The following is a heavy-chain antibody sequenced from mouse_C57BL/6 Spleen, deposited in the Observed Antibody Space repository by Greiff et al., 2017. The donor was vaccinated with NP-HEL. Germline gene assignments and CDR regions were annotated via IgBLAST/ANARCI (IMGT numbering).Heavy chain of an antibody. CDR1: GFTFSSYG. D-gene: IGHD1-1*01. V-gene: IGHV5-6*01. CDR3: ARQRVITTVPSVYAMDY. J-gene: IGHJ4*01. CDR2: ISSGGSYT. Sequence: EVQVVESGGDLVKPGGSLKLSCAASGFTFSSYGMSWVRQTPDKRLEWVATISSGGSYTYYPDSVKGRFTISRDNAKNTLYLQMSSLKSEDTAMYYCARQRVITTVPSVYAMDYWGQGTSVTVSS.